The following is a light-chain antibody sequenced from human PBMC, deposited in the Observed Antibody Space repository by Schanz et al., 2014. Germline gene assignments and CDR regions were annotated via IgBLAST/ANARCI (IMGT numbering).Light chain of an antibody. CDR1: SSDVGAYNY. J-gene: IGLJ1*01. CDR3: SSYTTRSTYV. CDR2: GVS. V-gene: IGLV2-14*03. Sequence: QSALTQPASVSGSPGQSITISCTGTSSDVGAYNYVSWYQHHPGKAPKLIICGVSDRPSGVSDRFSGSKSGNTASLTISGLQAEDEADYYCSSYTTRSTYVIGSGTKLTVL.